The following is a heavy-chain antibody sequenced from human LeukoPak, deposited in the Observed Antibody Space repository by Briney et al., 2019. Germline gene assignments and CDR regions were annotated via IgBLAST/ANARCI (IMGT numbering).Heavy chain of an antibody. CDR2: IWNDGSDK. CDR1: GFTFSHYA. Sequence: PGRSLRLSCTTSGFTFSHYAMHWVRQAPGKGLEWVAVIWNDGSDKYYGDSVKGRFTISRDNSKKTVYLQLSSLRVKDTAVYYCAKDAERGFDFSNSLQSWGQGTLVTVSS. D-gene: IGHD4-11*01. CDR3: AKDAERGFDFSNSLQS. V-gene: IGHV3-33*06. J-gene: IGHJ4*02.